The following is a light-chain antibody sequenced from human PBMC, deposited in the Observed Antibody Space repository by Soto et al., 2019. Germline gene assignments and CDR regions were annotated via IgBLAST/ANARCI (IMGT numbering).Light chain of an antibody. CDR3: SSYAGTNNVI. Sequence: QSALTQPPSASGSFGRSVTISCTGTSGDVGGYRYVSWYQQHPGKAPKLMISEVNKRPSWVPDRFSGSKSGNTASLTVSGLQAEDEAEYYCSSYAGTNNVIFGGGTQLTVL. J-gene: IGLJ2*01. CDR1: SGDVGGYRY. V-gene: IGLV2-8*01. CDR2: EVN.